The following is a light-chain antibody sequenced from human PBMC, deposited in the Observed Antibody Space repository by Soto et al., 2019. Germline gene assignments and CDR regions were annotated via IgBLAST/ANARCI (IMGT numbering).Light chain of an antibody. CDR2: AAS. CDR1: QCISNY. Sequence: DIQMTHYPSSLSAYVGDRVTITCRASQCISNYLAWYQQKPGNDPKLLIYAASTLQSGLPSRFSGSGYGTEFTLTISSLQPEEVANSYCQRHNSALWTFGQGTKVDI. CDR3: QRHNSALWT. J-gene: IGKJ1*01. V-gene: IGKV1-27*01.